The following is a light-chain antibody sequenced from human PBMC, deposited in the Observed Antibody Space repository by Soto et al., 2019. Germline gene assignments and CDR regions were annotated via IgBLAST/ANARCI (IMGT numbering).Light chain of an antibody. J-gene: IGKJ1*01. V-gene: IGKV3-20*01. CDR1: QSVSSSY. CDR3: QQYGSSPT. CDR2: DVS. Sequence: EIVLTQSPGTLSLSPGERATLSCRSSQSVSSSYLAWYQHKPGQAPRLLIYDVSSRATGIPDRFSGSGSGTDFTLTISRLEPEDCAVYYCQQYGSSPTLGQGTKGESK.